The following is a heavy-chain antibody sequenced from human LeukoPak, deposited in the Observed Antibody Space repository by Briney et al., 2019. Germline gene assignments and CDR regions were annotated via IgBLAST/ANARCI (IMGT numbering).Heavy chain of an antibody. CDR1: GFTFDDYG. Sequence: GGSLRLSCAASGFTFDDYGMSWVRQAPGKGLEWVSGINWNGGSTGYADSVKGRFTISRDNAKNSLYLQMNSLRAEDTAVYYCAGDGSNPSRDFDYWGQGTLVTVSS. CDR3: AGDGSNPSRDFDY. D-gene: IGHD1-26*01. J-gene: IGHJ4*02. V-gene: IGHV3-20*04. CDR2: INWNGGST.